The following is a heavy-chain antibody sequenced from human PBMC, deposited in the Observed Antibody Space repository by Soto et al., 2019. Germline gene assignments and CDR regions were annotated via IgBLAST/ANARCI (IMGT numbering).Heavy chain of an antibody. D-gene: IGHD6-19*01. CDR1: GFTFSSYA. CDR3: AKGVPGIAVAGTGYFQH. V-gene: IGHV3-23*01. Sequence: EVQLLESGGGLVQPGGSLRLSCAASGFTFSSYAMSWVRQAPGKGLEWGSGISGSGDSTYYADSVKGRFTSSRDNSKNTLYLQMNSLRAEDTAVYYCAKGVPGIAVAGTGYFQHWGQGTLVTVSS. J-gene: IGHJ1*01. CDR2: ISGSGDST.